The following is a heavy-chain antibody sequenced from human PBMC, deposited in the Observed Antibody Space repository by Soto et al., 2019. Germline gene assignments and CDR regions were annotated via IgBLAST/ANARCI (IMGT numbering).Heavy chain of an antibody. CDR2: IYYSGST. D-gene: IGHD6-6*01. CDR3: ARLLGYEYSSSLYYYYMDV. V-gene: IGHV4-59*08. Sequence: SETLSLTCTVSGGSISSYYWSWIRQPPGKGLEWIGYIYYSGSTNYNPSLKSRVTISVDTSKNQFSLKLSSVTAADTAVYYCARLLGYEYSSSLYYYYMDVWGKGTTVTVSS. J-gene: IGHJ6*03. CDR1: GGSISSYY.